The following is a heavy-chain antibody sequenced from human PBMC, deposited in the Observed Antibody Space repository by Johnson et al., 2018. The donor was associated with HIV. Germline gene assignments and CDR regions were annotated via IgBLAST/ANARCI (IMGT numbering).Heavy chain of an antibody. D-gene: IGHD5-18*01. CDR2: IGTAGDT. Sequence: VQLVESGGGVVQPGGSLRLSCAASGFTFSSYDMHWVRQGTGKGLEWVSAIGTAGDTYYPGSVKGRFTISRENAKNSLYLQMNSLRAGNTAVYYCAGESPGYALDIWGQGTMVTVSS. CDR1: GFTFSSYD. J-gene: IGHJ3*02. V-gene: IGHV3-13*01. CDR3: AGESPGYALDI.